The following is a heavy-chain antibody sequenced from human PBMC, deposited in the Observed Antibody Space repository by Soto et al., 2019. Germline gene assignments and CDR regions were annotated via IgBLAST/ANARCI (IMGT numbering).Heavy chain of an antibody. Sequence: QVQLVQSGGEVKKPGASVKLSCTASGYTFTSYGISWVRQAPGQGLEWMGWISAYNGKTNYAQNVQGRVTMTTDTATRTGYMDLRSLRSDDRAVYYCARGGDVNYYHVRDVWGQGTTVTVSS. CDR3: ARGGDVNYYHVRDV. CDR1: GYTFTSYG. D-gene: IGHD5-12*01. J-gene: IGHJ6*02. CDR2: ISAYNGKT. V-gene: IGHV1-18*01.